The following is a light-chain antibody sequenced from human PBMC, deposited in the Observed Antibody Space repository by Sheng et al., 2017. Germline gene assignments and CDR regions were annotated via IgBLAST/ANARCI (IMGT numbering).Light chain of an antibody. J-gene: IGLJ2*01. CDR3: QVWDLRSVV. Sequence: SYELTQPPSVSVAPGQTARITCGGINIASKTVHWYQQKPGQAPVLVVYDDTDRPAGIPERFSGSNSGNMASLTISRVEAGDEAAYYCQVWDLRSVVFGGGTKLTVL. CDR1: NIASKT. V-gene: IGLV3-21*02. CDR2: DDT.